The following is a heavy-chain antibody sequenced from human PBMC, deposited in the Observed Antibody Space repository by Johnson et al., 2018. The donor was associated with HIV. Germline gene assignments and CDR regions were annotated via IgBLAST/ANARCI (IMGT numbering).Heavy chain of an antibody. D-gene: IGHD3-16*01. J-gene: IGHJ3*02. Sequence: VQLVESGGGVVRPGGSLRLSCAASGFTFDDYGMSWVRQAPGKGLEWVSGINWNGGSTGYADSVTGRFTISRDNAKNSLYLQMTSMRAEDTALYYCARGPGRQEGTRWGDAFDIWGQGTMVTVSS. CDR3: ARGPGRQEGTRWGDAFDI. V-gene: IGHV3-20*04. CDR1: GFTFDDYG. CDR2: INWNGGST.